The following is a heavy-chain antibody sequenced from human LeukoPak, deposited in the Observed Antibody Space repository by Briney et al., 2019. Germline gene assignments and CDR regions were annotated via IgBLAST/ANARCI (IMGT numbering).Heavy chain of an antibody. J-gene: IGHJ3*02. D-gene: IGHD3-22*01. CDR2: ISYDASNK. V-gene: IGHV3-30*18. Sequence: GGSLRLSCAASGFTFSSYGMHWVRQAPGKGLEWVAVISYDASNKYYADSVKGRFTISRDNSKNTLYLQMNSLRAEDTAVYYCAKDGEEGAMIVSDAFDIWGQGTMVTVSS. CDR3: AKDGEEGAMIVSDAFDI. CDR1: GFTFSSYG.